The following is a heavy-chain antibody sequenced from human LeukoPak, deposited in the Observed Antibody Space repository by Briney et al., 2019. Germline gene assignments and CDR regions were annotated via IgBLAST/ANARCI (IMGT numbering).Heavy chain of an antibody. Sequence: SETLSLTCTVSGYSISSGYYWGWIRQPPGKGLEWIGSIYHSGSTYYNPSLKSRVTISVDTSKNQFSLKLSSVTAADTAVYYCARESAVLTYYYDSSGSHGDAFDIWGQGTMVTVSS. CDR3: ARESAVLTYYYDSSGSHGDAFDI. CDR1: GYSISSGYY. V-gene: IGHV4-38-2*02. CDR2: IYHSGST. D-gene: IGHD3-22*01. J-gene: IGHJ3*02.